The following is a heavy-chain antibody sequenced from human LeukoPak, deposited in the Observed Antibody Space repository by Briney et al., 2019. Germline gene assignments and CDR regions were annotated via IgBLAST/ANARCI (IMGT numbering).Heavy chain of an antibody. Sequence: ASVKVSCKASGYTFTSYDINWVRQATGQGLEWMGWMNPNSGNTGYAQKFQGRVTMTRNTSISTAYMELSSLRSEDTAVYYCARSGGWLQLGGDASDIWGQGTMVTVSS. CDR2: MNPNSGNT. CDR1: GYTFTSYD. D-gene: IGHD5-24*01. V-gene: IGHV1-8*01. J-gene: IGHJ3*02. CDR3: ARSGGWLQLGGDASDI.